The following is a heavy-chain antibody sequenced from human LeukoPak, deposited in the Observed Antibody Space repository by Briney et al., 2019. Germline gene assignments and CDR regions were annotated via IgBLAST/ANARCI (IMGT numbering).Heavy chain of an antibody. J-gene: IGHJ6*04. CDR3: ARGLSPQRLREKGPTVEQLQTRWHMDV. Sequence: ASVKVSCKASGYTFTSYDINWVRQATGQGLEWMGWMNPNSGNTGYAQKFQGRVTMTRNTSISTAYMELSSLRSEDTAVYYCARGLSPQRLREKGPTVEQLQTRWHMDVWGKGTTVTISS. CDR2: MNPNSGNT. V-gene: IGHV1-8*01. D-gene: IGHD6-25*01. CDR1: GYTFTSYD.